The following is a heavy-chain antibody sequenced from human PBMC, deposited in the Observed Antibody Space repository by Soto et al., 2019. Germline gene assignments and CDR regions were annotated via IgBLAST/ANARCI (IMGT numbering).Heavy chain of an antibody. V-gene: IGHV4-59*01. Sequence: SETLSLTCTVSGGSISSYYWSWIRQPPGKGLEWIGYIYYSGSTNYNPSLKSRVTISVDTSKNQFSLKLSSVTAADTAVYYCASTRRLQLGYVYWGQGTLVTVSS. J-gene: IGHJ4*02. CDR3: ASTRRLQLGYVY. CDR1: GGSISSYY. CDR2: IYYSGST. D-gene: IGHD5-12*01.